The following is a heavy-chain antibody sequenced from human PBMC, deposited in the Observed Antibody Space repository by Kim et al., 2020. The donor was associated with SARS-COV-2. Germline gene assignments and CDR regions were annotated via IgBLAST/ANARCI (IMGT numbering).Heavy chain of an antibody. Sequence: GGSLRLSCAASGFTFSSYGMHWVRQAPGKGLEWVAVISYDGSNKYYADSVKGRFTISRDNSKNTLYLQMNSLRAEDTAVYYCAKDRPLLRYFDWLLYNMDYWGQGTLVTVSS. CDR1: GFTFSSYG. CDR2: ISYDGSNK. D-gene: IGHD3-9*01. J-gene: IGHJ4*02. CDR3: AKDRPLLRYFDWLLYNMDY. V-gene: IGHV3-30*18.